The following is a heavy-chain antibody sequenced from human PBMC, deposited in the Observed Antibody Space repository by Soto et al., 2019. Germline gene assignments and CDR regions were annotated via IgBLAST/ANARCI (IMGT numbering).Heavy chain of an antibody. V-gene: IGHV1-69*08. Sequence: QVQLVQSGAEVKKPGSSVKVSCKASGGTFNIFTISWVRQAPGQGLEWMGRIIPILDTTTYAQKFQGRVTITADKSTGTAYMELSSLTSEDTAVYYCARDCRGDNCYSRWLHYFDYWGQGTLVTVSS. D-gene: IGHD2-15*01. J-gene: IGHJ4*02. CDR1: GGTFNIFT. CDR2: IIPILDTT. CDR3: ARDCRGDNCYSRWLHYFDY.